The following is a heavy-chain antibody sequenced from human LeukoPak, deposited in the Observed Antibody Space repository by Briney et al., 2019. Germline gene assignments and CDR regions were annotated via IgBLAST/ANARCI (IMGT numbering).Heavy chain of an antibody. V-gene: IGHV4-61*02. Sequence: SETLSLTCTVSGGSISSGSYYWSWIRQPAGKGLEWIGRIYTSGSTNYNPSLKSRVTISVDTSKNQFSLKLSSVTAADTAVYYCARDREHTYYYGSGSYFGYYYYYMDVWGKGTTVTISS. D-gene: IGHD3-10*01. J-gene: IGHJ6*03. CDR1: GGSISSGSYY. CDR2: IYTSGST. CDR3: ARDREHTYYYGSGSYFGYYYYYMDV.